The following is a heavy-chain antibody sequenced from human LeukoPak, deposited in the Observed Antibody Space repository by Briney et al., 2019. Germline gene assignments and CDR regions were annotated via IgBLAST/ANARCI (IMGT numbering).Heavy chain of an antibody. CDR2: IYTSGST. CDR3: ARGKRGSGWIRPFDY. CDR1: GASISRYY. V-gene: IGHV4-4*07. J-gene: IGHJ4*02. Sequence: SETLSLTCTVSGASISRYYWSWIRQPAGKGLEWIGRIYTSGSTSYNPSLKSRVTISVDTSKNQFSLKLSSVTAADTAVYYCARGKRGSGWIRPFDYWGQGTLVTVSS. D-gene: IGHD6-19*01.